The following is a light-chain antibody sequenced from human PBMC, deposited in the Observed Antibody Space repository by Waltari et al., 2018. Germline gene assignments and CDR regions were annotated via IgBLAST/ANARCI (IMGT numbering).Light chain of an antibody. CDR2: DAS. V-gene: IGKV3-11*01. CDR1: QNIRSY. CDR3: QQRSNWPLT. Sequence: EIVLTQSPATLSLSPGERVTLSCRASQNIRSYLAWYQQKHGQAPRLLIYDASNRATGIPARFSGSGSETDFTLTISSLEPEDFVVYYCQQRSNWPLTFGGGTKVEIK. J-gene: IGKJ4*01.